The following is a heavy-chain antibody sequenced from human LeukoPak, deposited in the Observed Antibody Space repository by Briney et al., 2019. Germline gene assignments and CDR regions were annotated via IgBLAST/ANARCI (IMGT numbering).Heavy chain of an antibody. CDR1: GGSISSSSYY. V-gene: IGHV4-39*01. Sequence: PSETLSLTCTASGGSISSSSYYWGWIRQPPGKGLEWIGSIYYSGSTYYNPSLKSRVTISVGTSKNQFSLKLSSVTAADTAVYYCARLQGYYGSGSYHFDYWGQGTLVTVSS. CDR2: IYYSGST. CDR3: ARLQGYYGSGSYHFDY. J-gene: IGHJ4*02. D-gene: IGHD3-10*01.